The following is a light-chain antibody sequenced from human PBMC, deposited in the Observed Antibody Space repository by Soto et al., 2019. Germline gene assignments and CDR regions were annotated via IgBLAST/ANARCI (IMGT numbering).Light chain of an antibody. CDR1: QSITSY. J-gene: IGKJ1*01. V-gene: IGKV3-11*01. Sequence: EIVFTQSAATLAXSPGERSXLXVRASQSITSYLSWYQQKPGQAPRLLIFDTSSRATGIPARFSGSGSGTDFTLTINNLEPEDFAVYYCQQRSNWTWTFGQGTKVDI. CDR3: QQRSNWTWT. CDR2: DTS.